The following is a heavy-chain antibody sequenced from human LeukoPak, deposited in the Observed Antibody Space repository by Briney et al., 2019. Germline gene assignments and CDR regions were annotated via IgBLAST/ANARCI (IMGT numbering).Heavy chain of an antibody. V-gene: IGHV3-33*01. J-gene: IGHJ4*02. CDR2: IWFDGSKR. D-gene: IGHD1-26*01. CDR3: ARDRSYGSLDD. Sequence: GSLRLSCAASGFTFTSHGFHWVRQAPGKGLERVALIWFDGSKRNYGDSFQGRFTISRDDSTDTLHLQMNSLRVDDTAVYYCARDRSYGSLDDWGPGTLVTVSS. CDR1: GFTFTSHG.